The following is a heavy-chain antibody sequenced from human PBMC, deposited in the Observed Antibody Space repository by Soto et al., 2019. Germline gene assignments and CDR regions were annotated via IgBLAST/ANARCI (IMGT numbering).Heavy chain of an antibody. CDR3: AKFGMATTKRSPPYYIDY. CDR1: GFTSSSYA. CDR2: ISGSVGGT. J-gene: IGHJ4*02. Sequence: GGSLRLSCAASGFTSSSYAMSWVRQAPGKGLEWVSSISGSVGGTYYADSVKGRFTFSRDNSKNTLYLQMNSLRAEDTAVYYCAKFGMATTKRSPPYYIDYWGQGALVTVSS. D-gene: IGHD1-1*01. V-gene: IGHV3-23*01.